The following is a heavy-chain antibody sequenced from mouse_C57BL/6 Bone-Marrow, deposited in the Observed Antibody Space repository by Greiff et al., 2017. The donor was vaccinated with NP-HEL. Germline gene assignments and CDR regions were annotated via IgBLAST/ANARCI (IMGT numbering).Heavy chain of an antibody. J-gene: IGHJ3*01. Sequence: VQLQQPGAELVMPGASVKLSCKASGYTFTSYWMHWVKQRPGQGLEWIGEIDPSDSYTNYNQKFKGKSTLTVDKSSSTAYMQLSSLTSEDSAVYYCARERAYYSNYDFAYWGQGTLVTVSA. V-gene: IGHV1-69*01. D-gene: IGHD2-5*01. CDR2: IDPSDSYT. CDR3: ARERAYYSNYDFAY. CDR1: GYTFTSYW.